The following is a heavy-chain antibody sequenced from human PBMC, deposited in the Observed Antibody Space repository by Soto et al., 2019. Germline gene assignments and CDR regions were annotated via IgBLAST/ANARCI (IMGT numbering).Heavy chain of an antibody. Sequence: ASVNVSCKVSGYTLTELSMHWVRQAPGKGLEWMGGFDPEDGETIYAQKFQGRVTMTEDTSTDTAYMELSSLRSEDTAVYYCATARHDFWSGYNNAFDIWGQGTMVTVSS. CDR2: FDPEDGET. CDR1: GYTLTELS. D-gene: IGHD3-3*01. J-gene: IGHJ3*02. CDR3: ATARHDFWSGYNNAFDI. V-gene: IGHV1-24*01.